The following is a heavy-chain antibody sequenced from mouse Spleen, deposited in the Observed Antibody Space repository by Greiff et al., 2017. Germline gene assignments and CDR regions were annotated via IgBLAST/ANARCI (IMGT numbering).Heavy chain of an antibody. V-gene: IGHV1-80*01. D-gene: IGHD1-1*01. CDR2: IYPGDGDT. CDR1: GYAFSSYW. J-gene: IGHJ1*01. CDR3: ARWDYYGSSYVGYFDV. Sequence: VQLQQSGAELVKPGASVKISCKASGYAFSSYWMNWVKQRPGKGLEWIGQIYPGDGDTNYNGKFKGKATLTADKSSSTAYMQLSSLTSEDSAVYFCARWDYYGSSYVGYFDVWGAGTTVTVSS.